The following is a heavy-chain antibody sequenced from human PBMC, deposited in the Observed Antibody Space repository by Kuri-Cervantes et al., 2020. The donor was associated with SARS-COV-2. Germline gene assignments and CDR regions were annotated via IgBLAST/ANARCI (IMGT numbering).Heavy chain of an antibody. CDR2: SNAGNGNT. D-gene: IGHD3-3*01. J-gene: IGHJ4*02. Sequence: ASVKVSCKASGGTFSSYAISWVRQAPGQRLEWMGWSNAGNGNTKYSQEFQGRVTITRDTSASTAYMELSSLRSEDTAVYYCARSVPKNVLRSLEGGFDYWGQGTLVTVSS. V-gene: IGHV1-3*02. CDR1: GGTFSSYA. CDR3: ARSVPKNVLRSLEGGFDY.